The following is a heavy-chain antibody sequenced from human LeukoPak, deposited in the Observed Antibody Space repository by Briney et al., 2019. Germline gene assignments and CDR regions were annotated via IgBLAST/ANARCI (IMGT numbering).Heavy chain of an antibody. Sequence: SGTLSLTCTVSGGSISSYYWSWIRQPPGKGLEWIGYIYYSGSTNYNPSLKSRVTISVDTSKNQFSLKLSSVTAADTAVYYCARNDILTGYLFDYWGQGTLVTVSS. CDR3: ARNDILTGYLFDY. V-gene: IGHV4-59*01. CDR1: GGSISSYY. J-gene: IGHJ4*02. D-gene: IGHD3-9*01. CDR2: IYYSGST.